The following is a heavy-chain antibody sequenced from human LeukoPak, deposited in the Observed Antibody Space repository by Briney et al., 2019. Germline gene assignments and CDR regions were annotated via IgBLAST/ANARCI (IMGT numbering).Heavy chain of an antibody. CDR2: INPKTGST. D-gene: IGHD6-19*01. J-gene: IGHJ4*02. CDR1: GDTFSGQS. V-gene: IGHV1-2*02. Sequence: GASVKVSCKASGDTFSGQSLFLHWVRQAPGRGFEWKGWINPKTGSTKFAQQLQGRVTVTRDTSINKDYMEPSGLTSDHSSVYYCTIGPPSGCFDCWGEAT. CDR3: TIGPPSGCFDC.